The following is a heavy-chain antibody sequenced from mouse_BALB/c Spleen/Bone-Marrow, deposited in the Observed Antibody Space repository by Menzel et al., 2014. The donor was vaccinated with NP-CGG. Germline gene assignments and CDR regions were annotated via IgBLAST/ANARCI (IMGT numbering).Heavy chain of an antibody. J-gene: IGHJ3*01. CDR2: IDPANGNT. D-gene: IGHD2-3*01. CDR3: ANDWFAY. CDR1: GFNIKDTY. Sequence: VHVKQSGAELVKPGASVKLSCTASGFNIKDTYMHWVKQRPEQGLEWIGRIDPANGNTKYDPKFQGKATITADTSSNTPHLHLSSLTSEDTAVYYCANDWFAYGGQGTLVTVSA. V-gene: IGHV14-3*02.